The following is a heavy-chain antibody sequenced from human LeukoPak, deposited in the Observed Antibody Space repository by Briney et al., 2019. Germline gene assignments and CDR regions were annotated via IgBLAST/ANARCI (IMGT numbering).Heavy chain of an antibody. J-gene: IGHJ3*02. CDR1: GESFSGYY. CDR2: INHSGST. D-gene: IGHD2-2*01. Sequence: SETLSLTCAVYGESFSGYYWSWIRQPPGKGREWIGEINHSGSTNYNPSLKSRVTISVDTSKNQFSLKLSSVTAADTAVYYCARELAYCSSSSCYGGTFHIWGQGTMVTVSS. CDR3: ARELAYCSSSSCYGGTFHI. V-gene: IGHV4-34*01.